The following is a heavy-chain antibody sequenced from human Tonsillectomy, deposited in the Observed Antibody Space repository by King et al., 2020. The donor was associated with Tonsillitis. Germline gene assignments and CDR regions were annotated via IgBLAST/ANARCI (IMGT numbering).Heavy chain of an antibody. Sequence: QLVQSGGGVVQPGRSLRLSCAASGFTFSSYAIHWVRQAPGKGLEWVAVISYDGSNKYYADSVKGRFTISRDNSKNTLYLQMNSLRAEDTAVYYCARGEGYYDSSGYYYRWGQGTLVTVSS. CDR1: GFTFSSYA. CDR2: ISYDGSNK. V-gene: IGHV3-30*04. D-gene: IGHD3-22*01. CDR3: ARGEGYYDSSGYYYR. J-gene: IGHJ5*02.